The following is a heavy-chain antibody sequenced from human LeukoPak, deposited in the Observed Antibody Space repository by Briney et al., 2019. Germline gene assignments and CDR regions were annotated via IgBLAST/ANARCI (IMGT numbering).Heavy chain of an antibody. J-gene: IGHJ4*02. Sequence: GESLKISCKGSGYSFTSYWIGWVRQMPGKGLEWMGIIYPGDSDTRYSPSFQGQVTISADESISTAYLQWSSLKASDTAMYYCARRAHYYDSSGYTLFDYWGQGTLVTVSS. V-gene: IGHV5-51*03. CDR2: IYPGDSDT. CDR1: GYSFTSYW. CDR3: ARRAHYYDSSGYTLFDY. D-gene: IGHD3-22*01.